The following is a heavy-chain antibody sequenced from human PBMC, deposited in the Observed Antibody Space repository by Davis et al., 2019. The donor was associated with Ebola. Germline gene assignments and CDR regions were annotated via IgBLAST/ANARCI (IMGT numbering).Heavy chain of an antibody. CDR3: ARDTTPAEGLWFGEFDY. D-gene: IGHD3-10*01. J-gene: IGHJ4*02. V-gene: IGHV3-7*01. CDR1: GFTFSSYS. Sequence: GGSLRLSCAASGFTFSSYSMNWVRQAPGKGLEWVANIKQDGSEKYYVDSVKGRFTISRDNAKNSLYLQMNSLRAEDTAVYYCARDTTPAEGLWFGEFDYWGQGTPVTVSS. CDR2: IKQDGSEK.